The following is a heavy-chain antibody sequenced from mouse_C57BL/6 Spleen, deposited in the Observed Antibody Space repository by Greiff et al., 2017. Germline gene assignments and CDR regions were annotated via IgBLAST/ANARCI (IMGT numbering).Heavy chain of an antibody. Sequence: VQLQQSGPELVKPGASVKIPCKASGYTFTDYNMDWVKQSHGKSLEWIGDINPNNGGTIYNQKFKGKATLTVDKASSTAYMELRSLTSEDTAVYYCARSYDYDAGYYYAMDYWGQGTSVTVSS. V-gene: IGHV1-18*01. D-gene: IGHD2-4*01. CDR3: ARSYDYDAGYYYAMDY. CDR1: GYTFTDYN. CDR2: INPNNGGT. J-gene: IGHJ4*01.